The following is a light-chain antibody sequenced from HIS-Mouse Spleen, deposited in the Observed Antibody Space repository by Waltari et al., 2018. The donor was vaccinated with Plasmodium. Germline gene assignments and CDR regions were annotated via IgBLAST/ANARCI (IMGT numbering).Light chain of an antibody. CDR2: KDS. Sequence: SYELTQPPSVSVSPGQPARITCSGDALPKQYAYWYQQKPGQAPVLVIYKDSERPSGIPERFSGSSSGTTVTLTISGVQAEDEADYYCQSADSSGTPNWVFGGGTKLTV. V-gene: IGLV3-25*03. CDR1: ALPKQY. J-gene: IGLJ3*02. CDR3: QSADSSGTPNWV.